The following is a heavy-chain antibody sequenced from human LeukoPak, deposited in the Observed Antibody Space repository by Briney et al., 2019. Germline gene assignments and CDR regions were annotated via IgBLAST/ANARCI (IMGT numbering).Heavy chain of an antibody. V-gene: IGHV1-18*01. Sequence: ASVTVSCKASGYTFTSYGISWVRQAPGQGLEWMGWISAYNGNTNYAQKLQGRVTMTTDTSTSTAYMELRSLRSDDTAVYYCARVAITIFGVVIPIDYWGQGTLVTVSS. D-gene: IGHD3-3*01. CDR3: ARVAITIFGVVIPIDY. CDR1: GYTFTSYG. J-gene: IGHJ4*02. CDR2: ISAYNGNT.